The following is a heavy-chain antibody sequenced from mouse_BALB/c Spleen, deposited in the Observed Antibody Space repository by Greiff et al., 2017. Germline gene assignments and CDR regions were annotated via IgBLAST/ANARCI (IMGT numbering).Heavy chain of an antibody. CDR1: GYTFTDYE. V-gene: IGHV1-15*01. J-gene: IGHJ2*01. CDR2: IDPETGGT. D-gene: IGHD2-10*01. CDR3: TRRGPYYGNSYFDY. Sequence: QVQLKQSGAELVRPGASVTLSCKASGYTFTDYEMHWVKQTPVHGLEWIGAIDPETGGTAYNLKFKGKATLTADKSSSTAYMELRSLTSEDSAVYYCTRRGPYYGNSYFDYWGQGTTLTVSA.